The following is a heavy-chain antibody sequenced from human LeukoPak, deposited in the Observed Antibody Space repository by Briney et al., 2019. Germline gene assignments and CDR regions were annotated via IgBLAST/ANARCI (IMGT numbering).Heavy chain of an antibody. V-gene: IGHV3-21*01. CDR3: ANFQTVGVKPFEH. Sequence: PGGSLRLSCAASGFTFSNYAMSWVRQAPGKGLEWVSSISPDSIFIYQADSVKGRFTISRDNAKNSLYLQMESLRVEDTAVYYCANFQTVGVKPFEHWGQGTLVTVSS. CDR1: GFTFSNYA. J-gene: IGHJ5*02. D-gene: IGHD1-26*01. CDR2: ISPDSIFI.